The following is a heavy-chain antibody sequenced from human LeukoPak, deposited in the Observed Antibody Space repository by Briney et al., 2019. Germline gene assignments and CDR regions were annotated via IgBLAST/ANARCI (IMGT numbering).Heavy chain of an antibody. J-gene: IGHJ6*02. CDR2: ISSSGAYT. D-gene: IGHD5-12*01. CDR1: GFTFSSYS. CDR3: AREGIVATIGPGGMDV. V-gene: IGHV3-21*01. Sequence: PGGSLRLSCAASGFTFSSYSMNWVRQAPGKGLEWVSSISSSGAYTYYADSVKGRFTISRDNSKNTLYLQMNSLRAEDTAVYYCAREGIVATIGPGGMDVWGQGTTVTVSS.